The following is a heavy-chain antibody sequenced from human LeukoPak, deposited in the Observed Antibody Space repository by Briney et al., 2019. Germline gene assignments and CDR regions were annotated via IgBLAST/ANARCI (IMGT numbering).Heavy chain of an antibody. CDR3: ASGRYCSSTSCSRAFDY. CDR1: GGTFSSYA. V-gene: IGHV1-69*05. D-gene: IGHD2-2*01. J-gene: IGHJ4*02. CDR2: IIPIFGTA. Sequence: GASVKVSCKASGGTFSSYAISWVRQAPGQGLEWMGGIIPIFGTANYAQEFQGRVTITTDESTSTAYMELSSLRSEDTAVYYCASGRYCSSTSCSRAFDYWGQGTLVTVSS.